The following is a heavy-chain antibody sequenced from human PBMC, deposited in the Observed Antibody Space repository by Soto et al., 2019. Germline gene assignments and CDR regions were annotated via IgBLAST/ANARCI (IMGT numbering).Heavy chain of an antibody. CDR2: IYGSGDNT. D-gene: IGHD6-13*01. CDR3: AKVATSTWYDFDH. J-gene: IGHJ4*02. V-gene: IGHV3-23*01. Sequence: EVQLLDSGGGVVQPGGSLRLSCTASGFAFSNCAMSWVRQAPGKGLEWVSGIYGSGDNTHYADSVKGRFAISRDNSKDTLYLQVSYLRAEDTAVYYCAKVATSTWYDFDHWGQGTLVIVSS. CDR1: GFAFSNCA.